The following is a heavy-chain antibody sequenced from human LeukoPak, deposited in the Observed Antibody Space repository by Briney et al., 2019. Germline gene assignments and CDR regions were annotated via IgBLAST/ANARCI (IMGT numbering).Heavy chain of an antibody. J-gene: IGHJ6*03. CDR3: ARDTKEQWLETRRYYYYYYMDV. CDR2: IKQDGSEK. D-gene: IGHD6-19*01. CDR1: GFTFSSYW. Sequence: GGSPRLSCAASGFTFSSYWMSWVRQAPGKGLEWVANIKQDGSEKYYVDSVKGRFTISRDNAKNSLYLQMNSLRAEDTAVYYCARDTKEQWLETRRYYYYYYMDVWGKGTTVTVSS. V-gene: IGHV3-7*01.